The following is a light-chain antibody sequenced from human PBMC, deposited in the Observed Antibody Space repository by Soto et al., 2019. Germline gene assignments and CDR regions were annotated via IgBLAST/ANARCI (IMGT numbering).Light chain of an antibody. V-gene: IGKV3-15*01. CDR3: QHYNNWPPWT. Sequence: EIVMPQSPATLSVSPGERATLSCRASQSVSSNLAWYQQKPGQAPRLLIYGASTRATGIPARFSGSRSGTEFTLTISRLQSEDFAVSYCQHYNNWPPWTFGQGTHLEIK. CDR2: GAS. CDR1: QSVSSN. J-gene: IGKJ2*02.